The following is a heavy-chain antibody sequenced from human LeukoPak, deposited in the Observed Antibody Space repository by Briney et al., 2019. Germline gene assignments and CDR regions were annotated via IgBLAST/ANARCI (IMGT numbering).Heavy chain of an antibody. CDR3: ARIASSGWYWFDP. D-gene: IGHD6-19*01. CDR1: GYTFTDYY. J-gene: IGHJ5*02. V-gene: IGHV1-18*04. Sequence: ASVKVSCKASGYTFTDYYMQWVRQAPGQGLEWMGWISAYNGNTNYAQKLQGRVTMTTDTSTSTAYMELRSLRSDDTAVYYCARIASSGWYWFDPWGQGTLVTVSS. CDR2: ISAYNGNT.